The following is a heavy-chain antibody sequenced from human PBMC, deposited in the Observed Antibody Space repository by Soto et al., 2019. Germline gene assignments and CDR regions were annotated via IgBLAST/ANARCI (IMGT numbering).Heavy chain of an antibody. CDR3: ARVERGTATTVVDAFDI. CDR1: GGFVSSGNYY. J-gene: IGHJ3*02. CDR2: MSHSGGT. D-gene: IGHD1-1*01. V-gene: IGHV4-61*01. Sequence: SETLSLTCAVYGGFVSSGNYYWSWIRQPPGKGLEWIGEMSHSGGTHFNPSLKSRVTISVDTSKNQFSLKMSSVTAADTALYYCARVERGTATTVVDAFDIWGPGTMVTVAS.